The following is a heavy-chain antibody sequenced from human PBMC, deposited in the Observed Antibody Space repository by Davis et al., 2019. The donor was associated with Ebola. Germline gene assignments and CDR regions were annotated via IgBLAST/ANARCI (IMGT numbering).Heavy chain of an antibody. CDR2: ISGGGRTI. Sequence: GESLKISCAASGFTFSDYYMSWIRQAPGKGLEWVSYISGGGRTIYYADSVKGRFTISRDNAKNSLYLQMNSLRAEDTAVYYCARENGDYDALRQYNWFDPWGQGTLVTVSS. CDR1: GFTFSDYY. V-gene: IGHV3-11*01. J-gene: IGHJ5*02. CDR3: ARENGDYDALRQYNWFDP. D-gene: IGHD4-17*01.